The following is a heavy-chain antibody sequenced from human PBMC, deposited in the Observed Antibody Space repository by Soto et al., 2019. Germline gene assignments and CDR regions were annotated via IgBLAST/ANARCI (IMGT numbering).Heavy chain of an antibody. CDR3: ARDIKAEGYFDY. Sequence: QVQLVESGGGLVKPGGSRRLSCEASGFGFSAYSMSWIRQAPGKGLEWVSYISSSSSYTNNADSVKGRFIISRDNAKNSLYLQMNSLRAEDTAVYYCARDIKAEGYFDYWGQGILVTVSS. CDR1: GFGFSAYS. CDR2: ISSSSSYT. J-gene: IGHJ4*02. V-gene: IGHV3-11*06. D-gene: IGHD3-10*01.